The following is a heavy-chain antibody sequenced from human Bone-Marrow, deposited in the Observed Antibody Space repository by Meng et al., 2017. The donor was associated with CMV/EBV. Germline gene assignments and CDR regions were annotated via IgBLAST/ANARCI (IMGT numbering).Heavy chain of an antibody. CDR2: IRYDGRNK. Sequence: GESLKISCAASGFSFDDFAMSWVRQAPGKGLEWVAFIRYDGRNKYYADSVKGRFTISRDNSKNTLYLQMNSLRAEDTAVYYCAKWKPGDFVVPAAITGYYGMDVWGQGTTVTVSS. D-gene: IGHD2-2*01. CDR3: AKWKPGDFVVPAAITGYYGMDV. J-gene: IGHJ6*02. V-gene: IGHV3-30*02. CDR1: GFSFDDFA.